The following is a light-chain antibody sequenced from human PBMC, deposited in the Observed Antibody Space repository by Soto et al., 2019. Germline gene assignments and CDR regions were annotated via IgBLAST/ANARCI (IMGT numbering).Light chain of an antibody. V-gene: IGKV1-5*01. CDR2: DAS. CDR3: QQYNILST. Sequence: DIQMTQSPSTLSASVEESVTITCRASQSSRYWVAWYQHKPGKAPKLLIYDASTLDSGVPTRFSGSGSGTEFTLTISRLHPDDFATYYCQQYNILSTFGQGTKVDIK. J-gene: IGKJ1*01. CDR1: QSSRYW.